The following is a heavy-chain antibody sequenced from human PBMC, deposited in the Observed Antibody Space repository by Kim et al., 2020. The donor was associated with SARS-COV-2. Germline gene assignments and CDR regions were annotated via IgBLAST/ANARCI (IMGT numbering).Heavy chain of an antibody. V-gene: IGHV4-59*13. Sequence: SETLSLTCTVSGGSISSYYWSWIRQPPGKGLEWIGYIYYSGSTNYNPSLKSRVTISVDTSKNQFSLKLSSVTAADTAVYYCAREKLWFGEEYYYYYGMDVWGQGTTVTVSS. CDR3: AREKLWFGEEYYYYYGMDV. CDR2: IYYSGST. CDR1: GGSISSYY. D-gene: IGHD3-10*01. J-gene: IGHJ6*02.